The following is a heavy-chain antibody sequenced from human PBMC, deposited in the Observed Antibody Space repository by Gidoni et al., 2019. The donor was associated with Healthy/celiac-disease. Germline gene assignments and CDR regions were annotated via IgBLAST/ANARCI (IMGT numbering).Heavy chain of an antibody. D-gene: IGHD3-9*01. V-gene: IGHV6-1*01. J-gene: IGHJ6*02. Sequence: HVQLQQSGPGLVKPSQTLSLTCSISGDSVSSNSPAWPWIRQSPSRGLEWLGRTYYRSKWYNDYAVSVKSRITINPDTSKNQFSLQLNSVTPEDTAVYYCARDPYYDILTGYAPGYYYGMDVWGQGTTVTVSS. CDR1: GDSVSSNSPA. CDR3: ARDPYYDILTGYAPGYYYGMDV. CDR2: TYYRSKWYN.